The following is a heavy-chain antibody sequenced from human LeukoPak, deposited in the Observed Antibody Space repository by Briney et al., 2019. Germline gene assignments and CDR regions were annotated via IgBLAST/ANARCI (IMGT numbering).Heavy chain of an antibody. V-gene: IGHV1-2*02. J-gene: IGHJ5*02. CDR3: ARVGWFGEMEDWFDP. CDR1: GYTFTGYY. CDR2: INPNSGGT. Sequence: ASVKVSCKASGYTFTGYYMHWVRQAPGQGLEWMGWINPNSGGTNYAQKFQGRVTMTRDTSISTAYMELSRLRSDDTAVYYCARVGWFGEMEDWFDPWGQGTLVTVSS. D-gene: IGHD3-10*01.